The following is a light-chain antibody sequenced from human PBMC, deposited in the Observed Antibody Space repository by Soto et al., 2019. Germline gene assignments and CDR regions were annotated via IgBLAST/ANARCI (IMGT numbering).Light chain of an antibody. J-gene: IGKJ5*01. Sequence: EVVMTQSPATLSVSPGERATLSCRASQRISSNLAWYQQRPGQAPRLLIYGASTRAPGIPARFSGSGSGTDFTLTISSLEPEDFAVYYCQQRSNWPPITFGQGTRLEI. V-gene: IGKV3-15*01. CDR3: QQRSNWPPIT. CDR2: GAS. CDR1: QRISSN.